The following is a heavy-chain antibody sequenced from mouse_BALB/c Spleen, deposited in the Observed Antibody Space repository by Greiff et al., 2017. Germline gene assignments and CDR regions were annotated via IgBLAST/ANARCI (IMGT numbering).Heavy chain of an antibody. CDR2: IYPGNSDT. Sequence: EVQLQQSGTVLARPGASVKMSCKASGYTFTSYWMHWVKQRPGQGLEWIGAIYPGNSDTSYNQKFKGKAKLTAVTSTSTAYMELSSLTNEDSAVYYCTRHCDYDAGSLAYWGQGTLVTVSA. J-gene: IGHJ3*01. D-gene: IGHD2-4*01. V-gene: IGHV1-5*01. CDR1: GYTFTSYW. CDR3: TRHCDYDAGSLAY.